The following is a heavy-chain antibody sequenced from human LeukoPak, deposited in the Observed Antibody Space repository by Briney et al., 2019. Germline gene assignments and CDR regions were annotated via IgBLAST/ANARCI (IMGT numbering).Heavy chain of an antibody. CDR1: GGSFSGYY. CDR2: INHGVGT. CDR3: ARGTQFYYYYSYMDV. J-gene: IGHJ6*03. V-gene: IGHV4-34*01. Sequence: PSQTLSLTCAVYGGSFSGYYWTWIRQSPGKGLEWIGEINHGVGTNYNPSLKGRVTIAEDTSKNQSSLKLTSVTAADTAVYYCARGTQFYYYYSYMDVWGRGTTVTVSS.